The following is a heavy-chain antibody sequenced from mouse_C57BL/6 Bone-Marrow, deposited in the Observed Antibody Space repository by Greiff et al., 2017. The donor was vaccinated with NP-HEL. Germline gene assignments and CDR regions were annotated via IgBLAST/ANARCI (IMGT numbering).Heavy chain of an antibody. V-gene: IGHV1-69*01. J-gene: IGHJ2*01. D-gene: IGHD2-2*01. CDR2: IDPSDSYT. Sequence: QVQLQQPGAELVMPGASVKLSCKASGYTFTSYWMHWVKQRPGQGLEWIGEIDPSDSYTNYNQKFKGKSTLTVDKSSSTAYMQLSSLTSEDSAVYYCAREGDLLWFYWGQGTTLTVSS. CDR1: GYTFTSYW. CDR3: AREGDLLWFY.